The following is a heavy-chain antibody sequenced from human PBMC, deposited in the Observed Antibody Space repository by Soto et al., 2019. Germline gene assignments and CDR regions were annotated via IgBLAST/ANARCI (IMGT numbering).Heavy chain of an antibody. CDR1: GYTFARYY. CDR3: ARGVTYYYGSGSYYTNDY. V-gene: IGHV1-46*01. Sequence: GASVKVSCKGSGYTFARYYMHWVRQAPGQGLEWMGIINPSGGSTSYAQKFQGRVTMTRDTSTSTVYMELSSLRSEDTAVYYCARGVTYYYGSGSYYTNDYWGQGTLVTVSS. CDR2: INPSGGST. D-gene: IGHD3-10*01. J-gene: IGHJ4*02.